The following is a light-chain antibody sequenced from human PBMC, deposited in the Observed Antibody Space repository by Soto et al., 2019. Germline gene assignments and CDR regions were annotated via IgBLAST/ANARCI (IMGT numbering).Light chain of an antibody. CDR1: QSISSY. V-gene: IGKV1-39*01. Sequence: DVQMTQSPSSLSASVGDRVTITCRASQSISSYLNWYQQKPGKAPKLLIYDASSLQSGVPSRFSGSGSGTEFTLTISSLQSEDFATYYCQQSYSTPPVTFGGGTKVEIK. J-gene: IGKJ4*01. CDR2: DAS. CDR3: QQSYSTPPVT.